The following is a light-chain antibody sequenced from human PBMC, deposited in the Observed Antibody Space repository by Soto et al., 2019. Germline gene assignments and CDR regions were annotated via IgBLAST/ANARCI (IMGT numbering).Light chain of an antibody. CDR2: LGS. V-gene: IGKV2-28*01. J-gene: IGKJ2*01. Sequence: DIVMTQSPLSLPVTPGEPASISCRSSQSLLHSNGYNYLDWYLQKPGQSPQLLIYLGSNRASGVPGRFRCSGSGTGFTPKTSSVEAEDVGVYYCMQALQTPPYTFGQGTKLEIK. CDR1: QSLLHSNGYNY. CDR3: MQALQTPPYT.